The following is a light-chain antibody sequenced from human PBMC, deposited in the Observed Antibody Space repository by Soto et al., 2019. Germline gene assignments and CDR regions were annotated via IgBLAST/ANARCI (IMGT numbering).Light chain of an antibody. Sequence: QAVVTQPPSASGTPGQRVTISCSGSSSNIGSNYVYWYQQLPGTVPQLLIYRNSERPSGVPDRFSGSKSGTSASLAISGFRSEDEADYYCAAWDDSLSGVVFGGGTKLTVL. CDR1: SSNIGSNY. V-gene: IGLV1-47*01. CDR3: AAWDDSLSGVV. CDR2: RNS. J-gene: IGLJ2*01.